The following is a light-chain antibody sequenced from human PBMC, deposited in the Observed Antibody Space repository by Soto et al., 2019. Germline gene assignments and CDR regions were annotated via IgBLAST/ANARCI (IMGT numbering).Light chain of an antibody. J-gene: IGKJ5*01. CDR2: DAS. V-gene: IGKV3-11*01. CDR3: QQRSNWPPVT. Sequence: ETVLTQSPATLSLSPGERATLACRASQSVSSYLAWYQQKSGQAPRLLTYDASNSATGIPSRFSGSGSGTDFTPTISSIAPEDFSVDYCQQRSNWPPVTFGQGTRLEIK. CDR1: QSVSSY.